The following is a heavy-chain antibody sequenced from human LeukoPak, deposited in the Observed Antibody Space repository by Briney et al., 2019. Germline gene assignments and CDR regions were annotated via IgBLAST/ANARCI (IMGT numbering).Heavy chain of an antibody. J-gene: IGHJ4*02. CDR3: ARAPRDGYKPIDY. Sequence: GGSLRLSCAASGFTFSSYEMNWVRQAPGKGLEWVSSISSSSSYIYYADSVKGRFTISRDNAKNSLYLQMNSLRAEDTAVYYCARAPRDGYKPIDYWGQGTLVTVSS. CDR2: ISSSSSYI. V-gene: IGHV3-21*01. CDR1: GFTFSSYE. D-gene: IGHD5-24*01.